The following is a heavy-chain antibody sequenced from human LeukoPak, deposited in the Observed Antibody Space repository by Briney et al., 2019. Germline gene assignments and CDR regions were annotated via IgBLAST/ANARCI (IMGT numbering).Heavy chain of an antibody. J-gene: IGHJ4*02. Sequence: PGGSLRLSCAASGFTFSSYAMSRARQAPGKGLEWVSAISGSGGSTYYADSVKGRFTISRDNSKNTLYLQMNSLRAEDTAVYYCAKDSSSGWYGPGVGDYWGQGTLVTVSS. CDR2: ISGSGGST. CDR3: AKDSSSGWYGPGVGDY. CDR1: GFTFSSYA. D-gene: IGHD6-19*01. V-gene: IGHV3-23*01.